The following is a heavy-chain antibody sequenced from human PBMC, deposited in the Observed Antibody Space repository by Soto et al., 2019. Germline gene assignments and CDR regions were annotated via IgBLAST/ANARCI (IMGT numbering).Heavy chain of an antibody. J-gene: IGHJ6*03. CDR1: GYSFTSYW. CDR2: IYPGDSDT. CDR3: ARQRNEYSSGWSGDYYYYMDV. D-gene: IGHD6-19*01. Sequence: GESLKISCKGSGYSFTSYWIGWVRQMPGKGLEWMGIIYPGDSDTRYSPSFQGQVTISADKSISTAYLQWSSLKASDTAMYYCARQRNEYSSGWSGDYYYYMDVWGKGTTVTVSS. V-gene: IGHV5-51*01.